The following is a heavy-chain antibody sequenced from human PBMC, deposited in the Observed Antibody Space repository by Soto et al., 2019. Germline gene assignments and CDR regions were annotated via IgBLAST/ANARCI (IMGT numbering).Heavy chain of an antibody. V-gene: IGHV4-59*08. D-gene: IGHD5-18*01. Sequence: QVQLQVSGPGLVKPSETLSLTCSVSGGSISSYYCSWFRQPPGKGLEWIGHMPYSGNSDYNPSLRSPVTISVDTSNHHSSLTLTSVTASATALYFCARQRFGAIHALVDLWGQGTTVTVSS. CDR1: GGSISSYY. J-gene: IGHJ6*02. CDR2: MPYSGNS. CDR3: ARQRFGAIHALVDL.